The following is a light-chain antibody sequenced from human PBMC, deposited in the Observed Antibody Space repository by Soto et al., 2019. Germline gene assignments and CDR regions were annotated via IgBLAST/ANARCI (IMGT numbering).Light chain of an antibody. J-gene: IGLJ1*01. CDR2: EVS. V-gene: IGLV2-23*02. Sequence: QSVLTQPASVSGSPGQSITISCTGTSSDVGSYNLVSWYQQHPGKAPKLMIYEVSKRPSGVSNRFSGSKSGNTASLTISGLQAEDEADYYCCSYAGSSTFSYVFGTGT. CDR3: CSYAGSSTFSYV. CDR1: SSDVGSYNL.